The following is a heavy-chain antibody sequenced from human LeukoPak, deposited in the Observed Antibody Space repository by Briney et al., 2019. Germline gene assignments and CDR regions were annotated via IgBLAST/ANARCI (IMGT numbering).Heavy chain of an antibody. CDR3: ARTTYCSGGTCYWYFDY. Sequence: PGGSLRLSCAASGFTFSSRWMHWLRQAPGKGLVWVSSISTSSDYIYYADSVKGRFTISRDNAKNSLFLQMNSLRAEDTAVYYCARTTYCSGGTCYWYFDYWGQGTLVTVPS. CDR1: GFTFSSRW. CDR2: ISTSSDYI. D-gene: IGHD2-15*01. V-gene: IGHV3-21*01. J-gene: IGHJ4*02.